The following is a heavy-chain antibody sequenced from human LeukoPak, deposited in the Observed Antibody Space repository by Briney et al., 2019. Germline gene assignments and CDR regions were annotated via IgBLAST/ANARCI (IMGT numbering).Heavy chain of an antibody. CDR3: ARGAGYCSSTSCPNYYSYGMDV. V-gene: IGHV4-59*01. J-gene: IGHJ6*02. D-gene: IGHD2-2*01. CDR2: IYYSGST. CDR1: GGSISGYN. Sequence: SETLSLTCTVSGGSISGYNWGWIRQPPGKGLEWIGYIYYSGSTNYNPSLRSRVTISVDTSKNQFSLKLSSVTAADTAVYYCARGAGYCSSTSCPNYYSYGMDVWGQGTTVTVSS.